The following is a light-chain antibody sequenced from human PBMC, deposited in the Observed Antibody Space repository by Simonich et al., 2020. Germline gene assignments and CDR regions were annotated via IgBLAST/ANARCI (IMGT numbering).Light chain of an antibody. Sequence: ALTQPASVLGPPGQSSTSSCTGTRSVVGSYNLVSWYQQHPGKAPKFMIYEGSKRPSGFSNRFSGSKSGNTASLTISGLQAEDEADYYCCSYAGSSTWVFGGGTKLTVL. CDR3: CSYAGSSTWV. CDR2: EGS. J-gene: IGLJ3*02. V-gene: IGLV2-23*01. CDR1: RSVVGSYNL.